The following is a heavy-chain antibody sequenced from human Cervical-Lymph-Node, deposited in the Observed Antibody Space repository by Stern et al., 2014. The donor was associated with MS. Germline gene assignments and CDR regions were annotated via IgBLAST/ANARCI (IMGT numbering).Heavy chain of an antibody. D-gene: IGHD3-16*01. Sequence: VQLVESGPGLVKPSQTLSLTCTVSGASISTVGYYWSWIRQHPGKGLEWIAYLSYIGSTYYNPSVKSRVSISADTSKNQFSLNLTSVTAADTALYYCARSDRLWGSFDYWGQGTLVAVSS. CDR1: GASISTVGYY. CDR3: ARSDRLWGSFDY. V-gene: IGHV4-31*03. CDR2: LSYIGST. J-gene: IGHJ4*02.